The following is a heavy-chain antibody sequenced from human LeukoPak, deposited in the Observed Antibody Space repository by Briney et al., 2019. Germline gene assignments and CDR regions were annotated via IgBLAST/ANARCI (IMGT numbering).Heavy chain of an antibody. CDR1: GYTFTSYG. J-gene: IGHJ4*02. CDR3: TRAVRIVGGNPLLGPFEYYFDY. Sequence: PAASVKVSCKASGYTFTSYGISWVRQAPGQGLEWMGWISAYNGNTNYAQKLQGRVSMTRNTSINTAYMELSSLRSGDTAVYYCTRAVRIVGGNPLLGPFEYYFDYWGQGTLVTVSS. CDR2: ISAYNGNT. V-gene: IGHV1-18*01. D-gene: IGHD1-26*01.